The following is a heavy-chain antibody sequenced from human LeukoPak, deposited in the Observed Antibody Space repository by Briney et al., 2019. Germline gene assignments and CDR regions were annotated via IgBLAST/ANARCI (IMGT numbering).Heavy chain of an antibody. Sequence: GASVKVSCKASGYTFTSYDINWVRQATGQGLEWMGWMNPNSGNTGYAQKFQGRVTMTRNTSISTAYMELSSLRSEDTAVYYCARVGGDYDSIGNHLTYYYHGMDVWGQGTTVTVSS. CDR1: GYTFTSYD. D-gene: IGHD3-22*01. CDR3: ARVGGDYDSIGNHLTYYYHGMDV. V-gene: IGHV1-8*01. CDR2: MNPNSGNT. J-gene: IGHJ6*02.